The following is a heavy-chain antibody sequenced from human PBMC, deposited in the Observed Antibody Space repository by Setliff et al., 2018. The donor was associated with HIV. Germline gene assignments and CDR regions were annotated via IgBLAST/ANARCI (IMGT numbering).Heavy chain of an antibody. CDR3: ARGYSGYVGFTSMDV. J-gene: IGHJ6*02. V-gene: IGHV4-38-2*01. Sequence: SETLSLTCAVSGYSISSGYYRGWIRQPPGKGLEWIGSIYHSGSTYDSPSLKSRVTMSVDTSKNQFSLKVKSVTAADTAVYYCARGYSGYVGFTSMDVWGQGTTVTVSS. CDR1: GYSISSGYY. D-gene: IGHD1-26*01. CDR2: IYHSGST.